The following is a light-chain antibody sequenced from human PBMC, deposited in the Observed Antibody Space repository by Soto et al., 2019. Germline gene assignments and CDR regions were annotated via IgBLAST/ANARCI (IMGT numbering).Light chain of an antibody. Sequence: QSALTQPASVSGSPGQSITISCTGTSSDVGGYNYVSWYQQHPGKAHKLMIYDVSDRPSGVSSRFSGSKSGNTASLTISGLQAEDEADYYCSSYTSRSTLVFGGGTKLTVL. CDR3: SSYTSRSTLV. V-gene: IGLV2-14*01. CDR1: SSDVGGYNY. CDR2: DVS. J-gene: IGLJ2*01.